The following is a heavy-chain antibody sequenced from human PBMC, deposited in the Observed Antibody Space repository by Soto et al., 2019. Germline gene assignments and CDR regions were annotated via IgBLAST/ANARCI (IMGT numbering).Heavy chain of an antibody. CDR1: GFPFDAYV. J-gene: IGHJ4*02. Sequence: LRLSCAASGFPFDAYVMHWVRQGPGKGLEWVSLITWDGGSTYYADSVKGRFAISRDDAKNSLFLEMTSLRGDDTAVYFCARQVYTVVTPFDYWGQGTPVTVSS. CDR3: ARQVYTVVTPFDY. D-gene: IGHD2-21*02. V-gene: IGHV3-43D*04. CDR2: ITWDGGST.